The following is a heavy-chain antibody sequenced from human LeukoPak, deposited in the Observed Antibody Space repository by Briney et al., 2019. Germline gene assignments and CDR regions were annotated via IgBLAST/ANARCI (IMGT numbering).Heavy chain of an antibody. V-gene: IGHV4-38-2*01. Sequence: PSETLSLXCAVSGYSISSGYYWGWIRQPPGKGLEWIGSIYHSGSTYYNPSLKSRVTISVDTSKNQFSLKLSSVTAADTAVYYCAARGGYSYTFDYWGLGTLVTVSS. CDR1: GYSISSGYY. CDR2: IYHSGST. CDR3: AARGGYSYTFDY. D-gene: IGHD5-18*01. J-gene: IGHJ4*02.